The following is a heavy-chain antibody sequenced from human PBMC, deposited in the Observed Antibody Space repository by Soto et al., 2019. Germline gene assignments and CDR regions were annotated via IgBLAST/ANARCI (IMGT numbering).Heavy chain of an antibody. D-gene: IGHD3-10*01. CDR3: ARDPYQSSNYYGSEFDY. V-gene: IGHV4-34*01. CDR1: GVSFSGYY. J-gene: IGHJ4*02. Sequence: PSDTLSLTCAFYGVSFSGYYLSWIRPPPGKGLEWIGEINHSGSTNYNPSLKSRVTISVDTSKNQFSLKLSSVTAADTAVYYCARDPYQSSNYYGSEFDYWGQGALVTVSS. CDR2: INHSGST.